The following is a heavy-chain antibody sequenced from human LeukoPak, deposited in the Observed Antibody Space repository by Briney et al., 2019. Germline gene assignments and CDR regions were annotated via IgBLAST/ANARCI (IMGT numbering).Heavy chain of an antibody. Sequence: PGGSLRLSCAASGFTFSNFAIGWVRPTPGKGLEWVSGIGGSGASTYYAASVKGRFTISRDNSKNTLYLQMNSLRAEDTAVYYCARDTAAGYIDDWGQGTLVTVSS. V-gene: IGHV3-23*01. J-gene: IGHJ4*02. D-gene: IGHD6-13*01. CDR1: GFTFSNFA. CDR3: ARDTAAGYIDD. CDR2: IGGSGAST.